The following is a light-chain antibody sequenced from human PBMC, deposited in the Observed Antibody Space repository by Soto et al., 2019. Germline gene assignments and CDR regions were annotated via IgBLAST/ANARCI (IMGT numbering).Light chain of an antibody. CDR1: SSNIGAGYD. CDR3: AAWDDRLNGYV. J-gene: IGLJ1*01. V-gene: IGLV1-40*01. CDR2: GNN. Sequence: QSVLTQPPSVSGAPLQRVTISCTGSSSNIGAGYDVHWYQQLPGTAPKLLIYGNNQRPSGVPDRFSGSKSGTSASLATSGLQSEDEADYYCAAWDDRLNGYVVGAGTKVTVL.